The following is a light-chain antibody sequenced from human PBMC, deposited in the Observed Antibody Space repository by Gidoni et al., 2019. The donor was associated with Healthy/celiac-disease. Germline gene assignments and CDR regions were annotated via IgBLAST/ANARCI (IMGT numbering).Light chain of an antibody. V-gene: IGLV1-36*01. CDR1: SSNIGNNA. Sequence: QSVLTQPPSVSEAPRQRVTISCPGSSSNIGNNAVNWYQQLPGKAPKLLIYYDDLPPSGVSDRFSGSKSGTSASLAISGLQSEDEADYYCAAWDDSLNGPVFGGGTKLTVL. CDR3: AAWDDSLNGPV. CDR2: YDD. J-gene: IGLJ3*02.